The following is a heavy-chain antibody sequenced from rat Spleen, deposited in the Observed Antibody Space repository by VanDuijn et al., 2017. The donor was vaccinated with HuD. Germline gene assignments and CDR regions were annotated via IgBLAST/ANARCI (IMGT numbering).Heavy chain of an antibody. D-gene: IGHD1-1*01. V-gene: IGHV5-29*01. CDR2: FSYDGFTT. CDR1: GFTFNNYG. Sequence: EMQLVESGGGLVQPGRSLKLSCAASGFTFNNYGMAWVRQAPTKGLEWVAAFSYDGFTTYYRDSVRGRFTVSRDNAKSTLYLQMDSLRSEDTATYYCARHPDYSNYFDYWGQGVMVTVSS. CDR3: ARHPDYSNYFDY. J-gene: IGHJ2*01.